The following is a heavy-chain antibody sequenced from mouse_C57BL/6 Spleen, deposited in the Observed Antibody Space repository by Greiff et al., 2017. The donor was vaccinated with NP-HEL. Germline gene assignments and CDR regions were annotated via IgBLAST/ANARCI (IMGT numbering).Heavy chain of an antibody. CDR3: ARRRLGHYFDY. Sequence: EVKLQESGGGLVKPGGSLKLSCAASGFTFSSYTMSWVRQTPEKRLEWVATISGGGGNTYYPDSVKGRFTISRDNAKNTLYLQMSSLRSEDTALYYCARRRLGHYFDYWGQGTTLTVSS. D-gene: IGHD4-1*01. J-gene: IGHJ2*01. CDR1: GFTFSSYT. CDR2: ISGGGGNT. V-gene: IGHV5-9*01.